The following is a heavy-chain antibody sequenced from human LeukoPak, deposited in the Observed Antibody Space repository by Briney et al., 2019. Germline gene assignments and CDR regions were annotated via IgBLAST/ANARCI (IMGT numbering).Heavy chain of an antibody. CDR1: GGSISSSSYY. CDR3: ARHLRTYSSSWYHYFDY. CDR2: IYYSGTT. Sequence: SETLSLTCTVSGGSISSSSYYWGWIRQPPGKGLEWIGNIYYSGTTSHNPSLNSRVSISVGTSNNQFSLKLSSVTAADTAVYYCARHLRTYSSSWYHYFDYWGQGTLVTVSS. J-gene: IGHJ4*02. D-gene: IGHD6-13*01. V-gene: IGHV4-39*01.